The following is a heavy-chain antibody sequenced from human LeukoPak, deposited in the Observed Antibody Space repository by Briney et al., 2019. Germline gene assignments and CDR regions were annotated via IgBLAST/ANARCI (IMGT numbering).Heavy chain of an antibody. CDR1: GGTFSSYA. J-gene: IGHJ5*02. CDR3: ARPAGYSYGPFDP. D-gene: IGHD5-18*01. Sequence: ASVKVSCKASGGTFSSYAISWVRQAPGQGLEWMGGIIPIFGTANYAQKFQGRVTITTDESKSTAYMELSSLRSEDTAVYYCARPAGYSYGPFDPWGQGTLVTVSS. V-gene: IGHV1-69*05. CDR2: IIPIFGTA.